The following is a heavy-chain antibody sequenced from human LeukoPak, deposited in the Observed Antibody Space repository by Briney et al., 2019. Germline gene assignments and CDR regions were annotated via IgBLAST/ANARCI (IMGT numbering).Heavy chain of an antibody. CDR3: ARDIYYDSSGYYGSVY. Sequence: GGSLRLSCAASGFTFSSYSMNWVRQAPGKGLEWVSYIGSSSSTIYYADSVKGRFTISRGNAKNSLYLQMNSLRAEDTAVYYCARDIYYDSSGYYGSVYWGQGTLVTVSS. J-gene: IGHJ4*02. D-gene: IGHD3-22*01. CDR2: IGSSSSTI. V-gene: IGHV3-48*04. CDR1: GFTFSSYS.